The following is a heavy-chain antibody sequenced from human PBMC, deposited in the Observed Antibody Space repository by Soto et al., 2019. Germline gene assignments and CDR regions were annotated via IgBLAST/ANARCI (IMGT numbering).Heavy chain of an antibody. CDR2: IWYDGSNK. D-gene: IGHD3-10*01. CDR3: ARGSGYYGSGSDY. V-gene: IGHV3-33*01. Sequence: QVQLVESGGGVVQPGRSLRLSCAASGFTFSSYGMHWVRQAPGKGLEWVAVIWYDGSNKYYADSVKGRFTISRDNSKNTLYLQMSSLRAEDTAVYYCARGSGYYGSGSDYWGQGTLVTVSS. J-gene: IGHJ4*02. CDR1: GFTFSSYG.